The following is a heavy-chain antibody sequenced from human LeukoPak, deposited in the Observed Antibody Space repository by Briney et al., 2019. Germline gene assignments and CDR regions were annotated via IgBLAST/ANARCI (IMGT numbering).Heavy chain of an antibody. D-gene: IGHD2-2*02. V-gene: IGHV1-18*01. Sequence: ASVKVSCKASGYTFTSYGISWVRQVPGQGLEWMGWISAYNGNTNYAQKLQGRVTMTTDTSTSTAYMELRSLRSDDTAVYYCARQSSGQYCSSTSCYTYYYYYYVDVWGKGTTVTVSS. CDR3: ARQSSGQYCSSTSCYTYYYYYYVDV. J-gene: IGHJ6*03. CDR1: GYTFTSYG. CDR2: ISAYNGNT.